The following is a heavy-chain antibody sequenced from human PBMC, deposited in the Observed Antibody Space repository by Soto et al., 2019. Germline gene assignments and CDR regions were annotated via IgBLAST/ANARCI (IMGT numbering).Heavy chain of an antibody. Sequence: QVQLVESGGGVVQPGRSLTLSCAASGFTFSNYAMHWVRQAPGKGLEWVAVISYDGSNKYYADSVKGRFTISRDNSKNTLYVQMNSLRGEDTAVYYCARGIITLIPRGYYGMDVWGQGTTVTVSS. CDR3: ARGIITLIPRGYYGMDV. D-gene: IGHD3-22*01. CDR2: ISYDGSNK. J-gene: IGHJ6*02. CDR1: GFTFSNYA. V-gene: IGHV3-30*04.